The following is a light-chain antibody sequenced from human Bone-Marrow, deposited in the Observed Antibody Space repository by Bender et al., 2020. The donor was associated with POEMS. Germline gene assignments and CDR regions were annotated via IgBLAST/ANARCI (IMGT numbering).Light chain of an antibody. CDR2: SND. V-gene: IGLV1-47*01. CDR3: AACDNSLSGLV. CDR1: SSNIETNF. J-gene: IGLJ1*01. Sequence: QSVLTQPPSASGTPGQRVTISCSGTSSNIETNFVYWYQQLPGAAPKVVIYSNDQRPSGVPNRFSGSKSGTSASLAISGLRSDDEADYYCAACDNSLSGLVFGTGTKVTVL.